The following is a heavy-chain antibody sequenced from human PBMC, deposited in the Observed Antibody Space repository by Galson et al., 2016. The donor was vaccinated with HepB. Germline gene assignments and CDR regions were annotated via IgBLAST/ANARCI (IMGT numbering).Heavy chain of an antibody. CDR3: AHRHQDPPLSGASDF. J-gene: IGHJ3*01. D-gene: IGHD1-14*01. V-gene: IGHV2-5*02. CDR1: GFSLSARGVN. Sequence: PALVKPTQTLTLTCTFSGFSLSARGVNVGWIRQPPGKALEWLASIYWDDDKRYSPSLKSRLAITKDTSKNLVVLTMTKMDPVDTATYYCAHRHQDPPLSGASDFWGPGTTVTVSS. CDR2: IYWDDDK.